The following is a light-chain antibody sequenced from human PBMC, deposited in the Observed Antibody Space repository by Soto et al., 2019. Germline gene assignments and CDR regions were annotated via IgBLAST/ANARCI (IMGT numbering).Light chain of an antibody. CDR3: QSYDSSLSGYV. Sequence: QSVLKQPPAVSGSPGQRVTIPCTGSSSNIGAGYDVHWYQQLPGTAPKLLIYGNSNRPSGVPDRFSGSKSGTSASPAITGLQAEDEADYHCQSYDSSLSGYVFGTGTKVTVL. V-gene: IGLV1-40*01. CDR1: SSNIGAGYD. J-gene: IGLJ1*01. CDR2: GNS.